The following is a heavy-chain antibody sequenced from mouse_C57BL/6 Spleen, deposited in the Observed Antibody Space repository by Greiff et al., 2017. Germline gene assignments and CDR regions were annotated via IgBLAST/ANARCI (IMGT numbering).Heavy chain of an antibody. D-gene: IGHD1-1*02. CDR1: GFTFSDYG. Sequence: EVKVEESGGGLVKPGGSLKLSCAASGFTFSDYGMHWVRQAPEKGLEWVAYISSGSSTLYYADPVKGRFTITRYNAKNTLFLQMTSLMSEDTAMYYCARSYGRYAMDYWGQGPSVTVSS. V-gene: IGHV5-17*01. J-gene: IGHJ4*01. CDR3: ARSYGRYAMDY. CDR2: ISSGSSTL.